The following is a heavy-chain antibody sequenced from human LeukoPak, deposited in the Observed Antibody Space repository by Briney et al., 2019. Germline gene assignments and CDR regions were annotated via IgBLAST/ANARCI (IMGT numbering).Heavy chain of an antibody. CDR1: GFTFSNYG. J-gene: IGHJ6*03. V-gene: IGHV3-21*01. CDR3: AKSSGWNYYYYYMYV. CDR2: ISSSSTYI. D-gene: IGHD6-19*01. Sequence: PGGSLRLSCAASGFTFSNYGMNWVRQAPGKGLEWVSSISSSSTYIYYADSVKGRFTISRDNAKNSLYLQMNSLRAEDTAAYYCAKSSGWNYYYYYMYVWGKGTTVIASS.